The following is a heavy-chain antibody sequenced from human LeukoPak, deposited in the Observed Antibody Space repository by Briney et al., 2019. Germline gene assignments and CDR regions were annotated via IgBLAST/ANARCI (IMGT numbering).Heavy chain of an antibody. CDR1: GYNLIELS. CDR2: FDPEDSET. CDR3: ATSVDGLATIRTYFEL. V-gene: IGHV1-24*01. D-gene: IGHD3-3*01. J-gene: IGHJ4*02. Sequence: ASVKVSCKVSGYNLIELSMHWVRLAPGKGLEWMGGFDPEDSETVNAQKFQGRVTMTEDTSTDTAYMELSSLRSEDTAIYYCATSVDGLATIRTYFELWGQGTPVTVSS.